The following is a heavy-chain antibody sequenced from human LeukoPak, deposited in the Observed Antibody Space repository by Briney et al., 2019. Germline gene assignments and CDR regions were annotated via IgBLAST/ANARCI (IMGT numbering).Heavy chain of an antibody. D-gene: IGHD3-3*01. CDR2: IYYSGSS. V-gene: IGHV4-39*01. CDR1: GGSISSSSYY. CDR3: ASTLRFLPYRRFDY. J-gene: IGHJ4*02. Sequence: SETLSLTCTVSGGSISSSSYYWGWIRQPPGKGLEWIGSIYYSGSSYYNPSLKSRVTISGDTSKNQFFLRLSSVTAADTAVYYCASTLRFLPYRRFDYWGQGTLVTVPS.